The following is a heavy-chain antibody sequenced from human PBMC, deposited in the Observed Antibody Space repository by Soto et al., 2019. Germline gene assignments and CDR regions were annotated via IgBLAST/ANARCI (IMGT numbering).Heavy chain of an antibody. D-gene: IGHD2-21*01. CDR2: IKSKTDGGTT. CDR3: ATERGPTYYFDY. V-gene: IGHV3-15*01. Sequence: GGSLRLSCAASGFTFSNAWMSWVRQAPGKGLEWVGRIKSKTDGGTTDYAAPVKGRFTISRDDSKNTLYLQMNSLRAEDTAVYYCATERGPTYYFDYWGQGTLVTVSS. CDR1: GFTFSNAW. J-gene: IGHJ4*02.